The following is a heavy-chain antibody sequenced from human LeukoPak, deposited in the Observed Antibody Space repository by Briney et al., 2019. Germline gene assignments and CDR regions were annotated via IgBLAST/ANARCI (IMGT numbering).Heavy chain of an antibody. CDR1: VGTFSSYA. CDR3: ARAIVVVPAGYYYMDV. V-gene: IGHV1-69*13. D-gene: IGHD2-2*01. CDR2: IIPIFGTA. J-gene: IGHJ6*03. Sequence: EASVKVSCKASVGTFSSYAISWVRQAPGQGLEWMGGIIPIFGTANYAQKFQGRVTITADESTSTAYMELSSLRSEDTAVYYCARAIVVVPAGYYYMDVWGKGTTVTVSS.